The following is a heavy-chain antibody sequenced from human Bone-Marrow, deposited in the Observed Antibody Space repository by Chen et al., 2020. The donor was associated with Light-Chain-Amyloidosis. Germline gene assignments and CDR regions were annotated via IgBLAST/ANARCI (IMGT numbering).Heavy chain of an antibody. D-gene: IGHD3-22*01. CDR1: GGTFTSYV. CDR2: IIPMFGEP. CDR3: AKSFYYDGRPNYGDGDYYYGLDV. Sequence: QVQLVQSGAEVKKTGSSVKVSCKASGGTFTSYVMTWVRQAPGQGLEWMGGIIPMFGEPNYPQKFQGRVTITADDSTRTAYMELSSLRSADTAVYYCAKSFYYDGRPNYGDGDYYYGLDVWGQGTTVTVSS. V-gene: IGHV1-69*01. J-gene: IGHJ6*02.